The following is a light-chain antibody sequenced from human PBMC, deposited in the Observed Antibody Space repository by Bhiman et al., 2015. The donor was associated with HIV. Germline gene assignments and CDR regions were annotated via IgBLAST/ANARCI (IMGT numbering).Light chain of an antibody. CDR2: DVT. Sequence: SVSGSPGQSITISCSGTSSDIGGSDSVSWYQHHPGKAPKLIIYDVTERPSGVSTRFSGSKSGNTASLTISGLQADDEADYYCSSYTTSSTWVFGGGTNLTVL. J-gene: IGLJ3*02. CDR3: SSYTTSSTWV. CDR1: SSDIGGSDS. V-gene: IGLV2-14*03.